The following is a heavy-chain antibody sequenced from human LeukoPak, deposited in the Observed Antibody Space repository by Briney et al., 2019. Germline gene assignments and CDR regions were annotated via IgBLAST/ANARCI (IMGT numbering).Heavy chain of an antibody. CDR1: GFTFSSYG. V-gene: IGHV3-30*02. CDR3: AREGATSMVLDY. CDR2: IRYDGSNK. Sequence: PGGSLRLSCAASGFTFSSYGMHWVRQAPGKGLEWVAFIRYDGSNKYYADSVKGRFTISRDNSKNTLYLQMNSLRAEDTAVYYCAREGATSMVLDYWGQGTLVTVSS. J-gene: IGHJ4*02. D-gene: IGHD3-10*01.